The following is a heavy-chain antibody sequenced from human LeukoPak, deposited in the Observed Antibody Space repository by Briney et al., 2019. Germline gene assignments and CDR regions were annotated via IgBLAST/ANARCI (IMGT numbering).Heavy chain of an antibody. CDR3: ARDSLAIFGVVTTD. J-gene: IGHJ4*02. D-gene: IGHD3-3*01. Sequence: GRSLRLSCAASGFTFSSYAMHWVRQAPGKGLEWVAVISYDGSNKYYADSVKGRFTISRDNSKNTLYLQMNSLRAEDTAVYYCARDSLAIFGVVTTDWGQGTLVTVSS. V-gene: IGHV3-30*01. CDR1: GFTFSSYA. CDR2: ISYDGSNK.